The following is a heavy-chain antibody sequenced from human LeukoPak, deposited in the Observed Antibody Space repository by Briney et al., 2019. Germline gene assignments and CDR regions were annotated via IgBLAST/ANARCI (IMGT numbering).Heavy chain of an antibody. J-gene: IGHJ6*02. CDR2: FDPEDGET. CDR3: ATGSSWSSDYYYYGMDV. D-gene: IGHD6-13*01. V-gene: IGHV1-24*01. Sequence: ASVKVSCHVSGYTITELSMHWVRQTPGKGLEWMGGFDPEDGETIYAQKFQGRVTMNEETSTDTAYMELSSLRSEDTAVYYCATGSSWSSDYYYYGMDVWGQGTTVTVSS. CDR1: GYTITELS.